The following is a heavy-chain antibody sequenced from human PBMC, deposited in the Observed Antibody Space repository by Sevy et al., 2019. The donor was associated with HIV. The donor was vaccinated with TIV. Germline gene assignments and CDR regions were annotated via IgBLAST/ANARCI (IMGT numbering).Heavy chain of an antibody. CDR3: TSLGQAWLFSS. J-gene: IGHJ5*02. CDR1: GFTFGDYS. CDR2: ISSNSEFM. V-gene: IGHV3-21*06. Sequence: GGSLRLSCAASGFTFGDYSMNWVRQAPGKGLEWVSSISSNSEFMYYTDSVKGRFTISRDNANNSVFLQMNSLRAEDTAVYYCTSLGQAWLFSSWGQGTPVTVSS. D-gene: IGHD2-21*01.